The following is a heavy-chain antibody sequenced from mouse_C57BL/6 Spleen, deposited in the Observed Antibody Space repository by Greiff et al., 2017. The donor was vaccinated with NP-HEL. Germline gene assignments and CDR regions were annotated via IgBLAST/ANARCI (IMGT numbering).Heavy chain of an antibody. CDR2: IYPGSGNT. Sequence: VQLQQSGPELVKPGASVKISCKASGYSFTSYYIHWVKQRPGQGLEWIGWIYPGSGNTKYNEKFKGKATLTADTSSSTAYMQLSSLTSEDSAVYYCARWGPTGTGYFDYWGQGTTLTVSS. CDR1: GYSFTSYY. D-gene: IGHD4-1*01. J-gene: IGHJ2*01. V-gene: IGHV1-66*01. CDR3: ARWGPTGTGYFDY.